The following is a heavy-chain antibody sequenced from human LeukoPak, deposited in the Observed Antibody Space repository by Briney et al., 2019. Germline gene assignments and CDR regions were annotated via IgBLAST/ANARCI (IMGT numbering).Heavy chain of an antibody. D-gene: IGHD1-26*01. V-gene: IGHV1-69*02. CDR2: IIPILGIA. J-gene: IGHJ4*02. CDR3: ARVLSGSYYIDY. CDR1: GGTFSSYT. Sequence: VASVKVSCKASGGTFSSYTISWVRQAPGQGLEWMGRIIPILGIANYAQKFQGRVTITADKSTSTAYMELSSLRSEDTAVYYCARVLSGSYYIDYWGQGTLVTVSS.